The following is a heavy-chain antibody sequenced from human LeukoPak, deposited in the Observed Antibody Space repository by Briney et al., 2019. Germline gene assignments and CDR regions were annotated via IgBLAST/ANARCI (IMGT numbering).Heavy chain of an antibody. CDR3: AHRQWVYSRGWFDP. J-gene: IGHJ5*02. D-gene: IGHD6-13*01. V-gene: IGHV2-5*02. Sequence: SGPTLVNPTQTLTLTCTFSGFSLSTSGVGVGWIRQPPGKALEWLALIHWDDDKRYSPSLKSRLTITKDTSKNQVVLTMTNMDPVDTATYYCAHRQWVYSRGWFDPWGQGTLVTVSS. CDR2: IHWDDDK. CDR1: GFSLSTSGVG.